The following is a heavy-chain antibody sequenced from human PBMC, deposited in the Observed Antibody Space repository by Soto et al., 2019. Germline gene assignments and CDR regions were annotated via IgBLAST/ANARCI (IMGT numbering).Heavy chain of an antibody. J-gene: IGHJ5*02. CDR3: ARTVGGSSGHSDWFDP. CDR1: GGSISSGDYY. V-gene: IGHV4-30-4*01. Sequence: PSETLSLTCTVSGGSISSGDYYWSWIRQPPGKGLEWIGYIYYSGSTYYNPSLKSRVTISVDTSKNQFSLKLSSVTAADTAVYYCARTVGGSSGHSDWFDPWGQGTLVTVSS. D-gene: IGHD3-22*01. CDR2: IYYSGST.